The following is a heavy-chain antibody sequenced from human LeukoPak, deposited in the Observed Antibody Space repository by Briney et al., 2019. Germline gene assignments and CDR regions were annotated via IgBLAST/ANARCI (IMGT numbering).Heavy chain of an antibody. CDR2: MQYDGSVE. CDR1: GFTFSNYG. J-gene: IGHJ4*02. CDR3: AKDGLLHYFAY. Sequence: PGGSLRLSCVASGFTFSNYGTHWVREGPGKGLQWVTFMQYDGSVEFYADSVKGRFTISRDNSKNTLYLQMNSLRAEDTAVYYCAKDGLLHYFAYWGQGPLVTVSS. V-gene: IGHV3-30*02. D-gene: IGHD2/OR15-2a*01.